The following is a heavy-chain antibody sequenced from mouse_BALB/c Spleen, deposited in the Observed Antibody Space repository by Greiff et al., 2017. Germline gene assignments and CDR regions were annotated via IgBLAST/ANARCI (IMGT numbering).Heavy chain of an antibody. Sequence: DVHLVESGGGLVQPGGSRKLSCAASGFTFSSFGMHWVRQAPEKGLEWVAYISSGSSTIYYADTVKGRFTISRDNPKNTLFLQMTSLRSEDTAMYYCAREGETSLAYWGQGTLVTVSA. CDR1: GFTFSSFG. J-gene: IGHJ3*01. CDR3: AREGETSLAY. V-gene: IGHV5-17*02. CDR2: ISSGSSTI.